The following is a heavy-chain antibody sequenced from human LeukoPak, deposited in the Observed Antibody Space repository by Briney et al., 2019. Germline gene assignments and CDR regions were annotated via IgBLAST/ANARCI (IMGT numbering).Heavy chain of an antibody. CDR3: ARASDYGDFDY. Sequence: SVKVSYKASGYTFTGYYMHWVRQAPGQGLEWMGRIKPNSGGTNYAQKFQGRVTMTRDTSISTAYMELSRLRSDDTAVYYCARASDYGDFDYWGQGTLVTVSS. J-gene: IGHJ4*02. CDR2: IKPNSGGT. V-gene: IGHV1-2*06. D-gene: IGHD4-17*01. CDR1: GYTFTGYY.